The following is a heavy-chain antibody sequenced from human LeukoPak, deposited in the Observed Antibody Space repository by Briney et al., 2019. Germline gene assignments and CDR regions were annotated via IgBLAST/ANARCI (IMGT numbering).Heavy chain of an antibody. D-gene: IGHD4-17*01. CDR1: GGSISSYY. CDR2: IYYRGSS. CDR3: AGADRHDYGEDY. V-gene: IGHV4-59*04. J-gene: IGHJ4*02. Sequence: PSETLSLTCTVSGGSISSYYWSWIRQPPGKGLEWMGFIYYRGSSYYNPSLKSRVTMSVDTSKNQFSLKLTSVTAADTAFYYCAGADRHDYGEDYWGQGTLVTVSS.